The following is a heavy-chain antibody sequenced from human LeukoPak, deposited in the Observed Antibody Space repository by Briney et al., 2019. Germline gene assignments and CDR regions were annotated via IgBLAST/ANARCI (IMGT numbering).Heavy chain of an antibody. V-gene: IGHV3-64D*09. CDR3: GKVGGGGGGAFDI. J-gene: IGHJ3*02. Sequence: PGGSLRLSCTASGFTFSNYAMHWVRQAPGKGLEYVSAISSSGGSTYYADSVKGRFTISRDNSKNTLYLQMSSLRAEDTAVYYWGKVGGGGGGAFDIWGQGTMVTVSS. CDR1: GFTFSNYA. D-gene: IGHD3-16*01. CDR2: ISSSGGST.